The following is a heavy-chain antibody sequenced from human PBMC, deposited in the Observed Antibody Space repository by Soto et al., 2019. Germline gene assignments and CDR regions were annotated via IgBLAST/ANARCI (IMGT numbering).Heavy chain of an antibody. CDR3: ARDASNYYDSSGYYYYGLDV. CDR1: GYTFTGYY. V-gene: IGHV1-2*04. D-gene: IGHD3-22*01. Sequence: GASVKVSCKASGYTFTGYYMHWVRQAPGQGLEWMGRINTNSGGTNCAQKFQGWFTMTMVTSISTAYMELCRLRSDDTAVYYCARDASNYYDSSGYYYYGLDVWGQGTTVTVSS. J-gene: IGHJ6*02. CDR2: INTNSGGT.